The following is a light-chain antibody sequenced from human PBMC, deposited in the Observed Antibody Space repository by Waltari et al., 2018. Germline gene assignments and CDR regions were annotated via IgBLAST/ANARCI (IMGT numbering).Light chain of an antibody. V-gene: IGLV2-14*01. CDR3: SSYTSSSPWV. CDR1: SSDVGGYNY. CDR2: EVS. Sequence: QSALTQPASVSGSPGQSITISCTGTSSDVGGYNYVSWYQQHPGKAPKIMSYEVSNRPPGVSNRFSGSKSGNTASLTISGLQAEDEADYYCSSYTSSSPWVFGGGTKLTVL. J-gene: IGLJ3*02.